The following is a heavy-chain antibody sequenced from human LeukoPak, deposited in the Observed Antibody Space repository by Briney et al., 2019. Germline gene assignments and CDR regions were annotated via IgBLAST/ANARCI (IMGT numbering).Heavy chain of an antibody. CDR3: ARARSIAVAGPYFDY. V-gene: IGHV4-61*01. Sequence: PSETLSLTCTVSGGSVSSGSYYWSWIRQPPGKGLEWIGYIYHSGSTNYNPSLKSRVTISVDTSKNQFSLKLSSVTAADTAVYYCARARSIAVAGPYFDYWGQGTLVTVSS. J-gene: IGHJ4*02. CDR1: GGSVSSGSYY. CDR2: IYHSGST. D-gene: IGHD6-19*01.